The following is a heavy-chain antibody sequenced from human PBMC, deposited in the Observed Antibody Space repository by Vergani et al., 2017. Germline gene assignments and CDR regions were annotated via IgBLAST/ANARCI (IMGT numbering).Heavy chain of an antibody. CDR1: GFTFSSYS. V-gene: IGHV3-21*01. D-gene: IGHD6-6*01. CDR3: ARGSGAARNYYTDV. Sequence: EVQLVESGGGLVKPGGSLRLSCAASGFTFSSYSMNWVRQAPGKGLEWVSSISSSSSYIYYADSVKGRFTISRDNAKNSLYLQMNSLRAEDTAVYYCARGSGAARNYYTDVWGKGTTVTVSS. J-gene: IGHJ6*03. CDR2: ISSSSSYI.